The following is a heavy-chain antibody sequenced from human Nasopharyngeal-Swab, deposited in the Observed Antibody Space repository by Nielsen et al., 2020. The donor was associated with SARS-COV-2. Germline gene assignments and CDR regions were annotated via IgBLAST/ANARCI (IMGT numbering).Heavy chain of an antibody. CDR3: ASFSAANLFDF. D-gene: IGHD6-25*01. CDR2: GYHTGNT. J-gene: IGHJ4*02. V-gene: IGHV4-59*02. Sequence: SETLSLTCTVSGVSVKSYYWTWIRQPPGKGLEWIGYGYHTGNTDHHPALRLRVAMSVDTSKTQVSLSLSSVTAADTAVYYCASFSAANLFDFWGPGTLVTVSS. CDR1: GVSVKSYY.